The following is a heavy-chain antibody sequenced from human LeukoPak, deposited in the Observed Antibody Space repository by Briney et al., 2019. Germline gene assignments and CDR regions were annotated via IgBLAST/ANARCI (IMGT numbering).Heavy chain of an antibody. CDR2: ISDTVRDT. CDR3: AKDNYGGIFAS. V-gene: IGHV3-23*01. CDR1: GFTFSAYG. J-gene: IGHJ4*02. Sequence: LAGGSLRLSCAASGFTFSAYGMSWVRQAPGKGLEWVSHISDTVRDTWYANSVKGRFTISRDNSRDTVYLQMSSLRPEDTALYFCAKDNYGGIFASWGQGTLVTVSS. D-gene: IGHD4-17*01.